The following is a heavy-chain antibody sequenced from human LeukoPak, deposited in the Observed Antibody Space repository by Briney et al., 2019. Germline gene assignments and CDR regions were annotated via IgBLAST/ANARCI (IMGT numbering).Heavy chain of an antibody. J-gene: IGHJ4*02. Sequence: GGSLRLSCAASGFTFSDYYMSWIRQAPGKGLEWVSYISSSGSTIYYADSVKGRFTISRDNAKNSLYLQMNSLRAEDTAVHYCARVSSRSYYYDSSGYFGYWGQGTLVTVSS. CDR2: ISSSGSTI. CDR1: GFTFSDYY. V-gene: IGHV3-11*04. CDR3: ARVSSRSYYYDSSGYFGY. D-gene: IGHD3-22*01.